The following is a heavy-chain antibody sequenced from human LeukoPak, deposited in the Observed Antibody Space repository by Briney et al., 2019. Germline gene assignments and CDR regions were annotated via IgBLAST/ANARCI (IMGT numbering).Heavy chain of an antibody. D-gene: IGHD6-13*01. Sequence: PSETLSLTCTVSGGSISSGYYWGWIRQPPGKGLEWIGSIYHSGSTYYNPSLKSRVTISVDTSKNQFSLKLSSVTAADTAVYYCARHTPRGSSLVYFDYWGQGTLVTVSS. CDR3: ARHTPRGSSLVYFDY. CDR2: IYHSGST. V-gene: IGHV4-38-2*02. CDR1: GGSISSGYY. J-gene: IGHJ4*02.